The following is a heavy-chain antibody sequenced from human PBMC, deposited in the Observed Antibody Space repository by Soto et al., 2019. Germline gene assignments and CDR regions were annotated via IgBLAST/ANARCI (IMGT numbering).Heavy chain of an antibody. Sequence: SETLSLTCGVSGASISSRNWWSWVRQSPAKGLEWIGEIYHTGTTNYNPSLKSRVTLSVDKSKNQFSLTLTSVTAADTAVYYCVKGSIVPLSWFDPWGQGTLVTVS. CDR2: IYHTGTT. CDR1: GASISSRNW. CDR3: VKGSIVPLSWFDP. J-gene: IGHJ5*02. D-gene: IGHD2-8*01. V-gene: IGHV4-4*02.